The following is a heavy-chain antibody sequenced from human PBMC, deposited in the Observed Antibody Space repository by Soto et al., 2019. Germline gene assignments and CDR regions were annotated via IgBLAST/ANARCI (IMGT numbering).Heavy chain of an antibody. J-gene: IGHJ5*02. CDR3: ARHPSYNSGWYHWFDP. Sequence: SETLSLTCAVSGGSISTTTYYWAWIRQPPGKGLEWIGSIYYAGTSFYNPSLKSRVIISVDTSKNKFSLKLSSVSAADTAVYYCARHPSYNSGWYHWFDPWGQGTLVTVSS. CDR2: IYYAGTS. D-gene: IGHD6-19*01. V-gene: IGHV4-39*01. CDR1: GGSISTTTYY.